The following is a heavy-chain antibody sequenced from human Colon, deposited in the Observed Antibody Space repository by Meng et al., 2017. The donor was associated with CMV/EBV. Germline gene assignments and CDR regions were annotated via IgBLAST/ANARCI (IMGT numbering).Heavy chain of an antibody. V-gene: IGHV3-7*04. J-gene: IGHJ6*02. D-gene: IGHD6-13*01. Sequence: GESLKISCAASGLTFSDNWMTWVRQAPGKGLEWVANIKQDGSEKYYANSVKGRFAISRDNAKNSLYLQMNSLRAEDTAMYYCARGGSSRLRDYSMDVWGQGTTVTVSS. CDR1: GLTFSDNW. CDR2: IKQDGSEK. CDR3: ARGGSSRLRDYSMDV.